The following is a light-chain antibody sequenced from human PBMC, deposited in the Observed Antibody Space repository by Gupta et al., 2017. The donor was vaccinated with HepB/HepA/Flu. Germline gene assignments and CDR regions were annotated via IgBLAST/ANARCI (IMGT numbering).Light chain of an antibody. V-gene: IGLV2-23*02. Sequence: QSALTQPASVSGSPGQSITISCTGTRSDVGSYNLVSWYQQHPGKAPKLMIYEVNKWTSGVSNRFSGSKSGNTASLTISGLQAEDEAYYYCCSYASTTGVFGGGTKRTVL. CDR1: RSDVGSYNL. CDR3: CSYASTTGV. J-gene: IGLJ2*01. CDR2: EVN.